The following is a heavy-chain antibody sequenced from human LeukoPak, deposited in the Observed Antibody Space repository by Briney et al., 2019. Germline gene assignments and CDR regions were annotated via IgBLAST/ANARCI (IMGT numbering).Heavy chain of an antibody. J-gene: IGHJ3*02. CDR1: GYTFTSYD. D-gene: IGHD4-17*01. CDR2: MIPNSGNT. Sequence: GASVKVSCKASGYTFTSYDINWVRQATGQGLEWMGWMIPNSGNTGYAQKFQGRVTMTRNTSISTAYMELSSLRSEDTAVYYCARRDSTVTTLAYAFDIWGQGTMVTVSS. V-gene: IGHV1-8*01. CDR3: ARRDSTVTTLAYAFDI.